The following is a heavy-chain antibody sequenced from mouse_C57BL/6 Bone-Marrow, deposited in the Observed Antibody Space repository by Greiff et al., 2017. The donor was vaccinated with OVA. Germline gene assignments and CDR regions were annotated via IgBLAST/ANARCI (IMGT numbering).Heavy chain of an antibody. Sequence: EVQGVESGAELVRPGASVKLSCTASGFNIKDDYMHWVKQRPEQGLEWIGWIDPENGDTEYASKFQGKATITADTSSNTAYLQLSSLTSEDTAVYYCTSIYYGNSWFAYWGQGTLVTVSA. J-gene: IGHJ3*01. CDR3: TSIYYGNSWFAY. CDR2: IDPENGDT. CDR1: GFNIKDDY. V-gene: IGHV14-4*01. D-gene: IGHD2-1*01.